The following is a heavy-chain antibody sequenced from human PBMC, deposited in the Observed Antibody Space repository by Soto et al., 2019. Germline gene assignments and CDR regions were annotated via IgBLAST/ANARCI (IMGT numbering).Heavy chain of an antibody. J-gene: IGHJ6*02. CDR3: AADSSSSRYYYYYGMDV. Sequence: HPGGSLRLSCAASGFTFSSYAMHWVRQAPGKGLEWVAVISYDGSNKYYADSVKGRFTISRDNSENTLYLQMNSLRAEDTAVYYCAADSSSSRYYYYYGMDVWGQGTTVTVSS. CDR1: GFTFSSYA. CDR2: ISYDGSNK. D-gene: IGHD6-6*01. V-gene: IGHV3-30-3*01.